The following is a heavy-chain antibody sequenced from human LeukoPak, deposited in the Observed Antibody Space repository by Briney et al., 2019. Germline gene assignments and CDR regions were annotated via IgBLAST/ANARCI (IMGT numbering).Heavy chain of an antibody. Sequence: PSETLSLTCTVSGGSISSGSYYWDWIRQAPGKGLEWIGNIYHSGITYYNPSLKSRVTISVDTSKNQFSLKLSSVTAADTAVYYCARVPRLYAFDIWGQGTMVTVSS. J-gene: IGHJ3*02. V-gene: IGHV4-39*07. CDR2: IYHSGIT. CDR3: ARVPRLYAFDI. CDR1: GGSISSGSYY.